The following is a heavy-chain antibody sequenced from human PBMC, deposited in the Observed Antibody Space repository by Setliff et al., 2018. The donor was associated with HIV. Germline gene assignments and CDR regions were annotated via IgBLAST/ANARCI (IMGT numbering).Heavy chain of an antibody. CDR2: LSYRGGST. V-gene: IGHV3-23*01. Sequence: PGGSLRLSCAASGFTFSNNAMSWVRQAPGKGLEWVSVLSYRGGSTYYADSVKGRVTISRDNSKNTLYLQMNSLRAEDTAVYYCARDAYGGLTFDYWGQGTLVTVSS. CDR3: ARDAYGGLTFDY. CDR1: GFTFSNNA. J-gene: IGHJ4*02. D-gene: IGHD4-17*01.